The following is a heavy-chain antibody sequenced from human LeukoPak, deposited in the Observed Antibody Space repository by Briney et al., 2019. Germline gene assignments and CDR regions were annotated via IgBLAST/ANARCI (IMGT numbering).Heavy chain of an antibody. CDR2: ISYSGRT. CDR1: GGSIRTYY. Sequence: SETLSLTCTVSGGSIRTYYWSWIRQPPGKGLEWIGYISYSGRTNYKPSLNSRVTISVDTSKNQFSLKLTSVTAADTAVYYCARVRESSGWDYFDYWGQGAQVTVSS. D-gene: IGHD6-19*01. J-gene: IGHJ4*02. V-gene: IGHV4-59*01. CDR3: ARVRESSGWDYFDY.